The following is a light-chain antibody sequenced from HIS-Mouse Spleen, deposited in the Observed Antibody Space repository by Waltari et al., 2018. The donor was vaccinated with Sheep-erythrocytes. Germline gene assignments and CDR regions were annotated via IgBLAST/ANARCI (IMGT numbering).Light chain of an antibody. CDR2: AAS. Sequence: IQLTQSPSFLSASVGDRVTITCRASQGLSSYLAWYQQKPGKAPKLLSYAASTLQSGVPSRFSGSGSGTEFTLTSSSLQPEDFATYYCQQLNSYPALTFGGGTKVEIK. V-gene: IGKV1-9*01. J-gene: IGKJ4*01. CDR3: QQLNSYPALT. CDR1: QGLSSY.